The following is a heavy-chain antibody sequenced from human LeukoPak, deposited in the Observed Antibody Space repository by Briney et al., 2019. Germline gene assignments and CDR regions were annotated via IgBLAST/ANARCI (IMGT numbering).Heavy chain of an antibody. CDR1: GGSISSSSYY. CDR3: AREDGGSYMNDAFDI. V-gene: IGHV4-39*07. Sequence: SETLSLTCTVSGGSISSSSYYWGWIRQPPGKGLEWIGSIHYSGSTNYNPSLKSRVTISVDTSKNQFSLKLSSVTAADTAVYYCAREDGGSYMNDAFDIWGQGTMVTVSS. D-gene: IGHD1-26*01. J-gene: IGHJ3*02. CDR2: IHYSGST.